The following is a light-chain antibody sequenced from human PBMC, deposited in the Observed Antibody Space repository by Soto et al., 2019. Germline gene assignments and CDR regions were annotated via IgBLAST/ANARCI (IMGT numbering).Light chain of an antibody. V-gene: IGKV2D-29*02. Sequence: DIVMTQAPPSLSVTPGRPASISCKSNQSLVGSDRKTDLSWYVQKAGQSPQLLIYEVSKRFPGVPEMFTGSGSATDFTLTISRVEAEDVGIYYCMQSADLPLTFGPGTRVDI. CDR3: MQSADLPLT. J-gene: IGKJ3*01. CDR2: EVS. CDR1: QSLVGSDRKTD.